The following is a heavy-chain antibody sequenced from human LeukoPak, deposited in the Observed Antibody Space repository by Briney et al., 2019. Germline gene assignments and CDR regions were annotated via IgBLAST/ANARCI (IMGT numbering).Heavy chain of an antibody. D-gene: IGHD3-10*01. Sequence: SETLSLTCTVSGDSISSYYWNWIRQPPGKGLEWIGHIHFSGNTNYNPSLKSRVTISLDSANNQFSLRLISVTAADTSGYYCGRRLQMSSASAPSDTGLDPWGHGTLVSASP. J-gene: IGHJ5*02. V-gene: IGHV4-59*12. CDR1: GDSISSYY. CDR2: IHFSGNT. CDR3: GRRLQMSSASAPSDTGLDP.